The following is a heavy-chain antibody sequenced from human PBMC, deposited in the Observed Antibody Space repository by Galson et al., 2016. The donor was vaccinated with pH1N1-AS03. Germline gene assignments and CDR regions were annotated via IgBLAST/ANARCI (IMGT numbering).Heavy chain of an antibody. J-gene: IGHJ4*02. Sequence: SLRLSCAASGFTFSSYWMMWVRQAPGKGLEWVANINQHGGEKYYTDSVKGRFTNSRDNTQNSLYLQMDSLTPDDTAVCYCARDGIDMTGTGGAEFDYWGQGTQVTVSS. CDR1: GFTFSSYW. CDR3: ARDGIDMTGTGGAEFDY. V-gene: IGHV3-7*03. CDR2: INQHGGEK. D-gene: IGHD3-10*01.